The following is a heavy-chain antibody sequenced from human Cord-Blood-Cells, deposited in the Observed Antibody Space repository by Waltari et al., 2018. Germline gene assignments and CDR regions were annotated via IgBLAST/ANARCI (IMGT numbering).Heavy chain of an antibody. V-gene: IGHV4-31*02. Sequence: YWSWIRQHPGKGLEWIGYIYYSGSTYYNPSLKSRVTISVDTSKNQFSLKLSSVTAADTAVYYCARAPDYGDYLGSAIDYWGQGTLVTVSS. CDR1: Y. CDR2: IYYSGST. D-gene: IGHD4-17*01. CDR3: ARAPDYGDYLGSAIDY. J-gene: IGHJ4*02.